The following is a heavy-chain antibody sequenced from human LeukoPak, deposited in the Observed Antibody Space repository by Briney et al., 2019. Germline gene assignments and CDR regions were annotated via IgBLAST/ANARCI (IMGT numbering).Heavy chain of an antibody. Sequence: GGSLRLSCAASGFTVSSNYMSWVRRAPGKGLEWVSVIYSGGSTYYADSVKGRFTISRDNSKNTLYLQMNSLRAEDTAVYYCARAGFSSGWYFDPWGQGTLVTVSS. CDR2: IYSGGST. CDR3: ARAGFSSGWYFDP. J-gene: IGHJ5*02. D-gene: IGHD6-19*01. V-gene: IGHV3-53*01. CDR1: GFTVSSNY.